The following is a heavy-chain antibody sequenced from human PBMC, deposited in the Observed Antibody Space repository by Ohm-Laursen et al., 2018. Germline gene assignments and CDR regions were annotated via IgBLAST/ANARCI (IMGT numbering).Heavy chain of an antibody. D-gene: IGHD6-19*01. V-gene: IGHV4-34*01. CDR1: GGSFSCYY. CDR3: ARGFSGWWGRIDY. J-gene: IGHJ4*02. CDR2: INHSRST. Sequence: SDTLSLTCAVYGGSFSCYYWNWIRQPPGKGLEWIGEINHSRSTKYNSSFKSRVTISVDTSKNQFSLKLSSVTAADTAVYYCARGFSGWWGRIDYWGQGILVTVSS.